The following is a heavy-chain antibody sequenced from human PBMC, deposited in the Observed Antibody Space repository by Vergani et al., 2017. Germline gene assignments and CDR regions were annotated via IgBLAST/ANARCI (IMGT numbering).Heavy chain of an antibody. CDR1: EYSFGNYW. D-gene: IGHD1-1*01. CDR3: ARHTTYTDS. CDR2: IYPADSDT. J-gene: IGHJ4*02. V-gene: IGHV5-51*01. Sequence: EVELVQSGPEMRKPGASLKISCNGSEYSFGNYWIGWVRQMPGKGLEWMGIIYPADSDTRYSPSFQGQVTISADKSISTAFLQWDSLKASDTALYYCARHTTYTDSGGQGTLVTVSS.